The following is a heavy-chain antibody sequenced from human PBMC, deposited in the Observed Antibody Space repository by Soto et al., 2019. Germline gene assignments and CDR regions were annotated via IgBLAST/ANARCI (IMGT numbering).Heavy chain of an antibody. CDR1: GFTFGNYV. V-gene: IGHV3-23*01. Sequence: VQLLESGGDLVQPGGSLKLSCVGSGFTFGNYVMNWVRQAPGKGLEWVASISGTGGSTFYAHAVKGRFTVSRDNSKNTLYLYMSSLRADDTAVYFCAKDRQGCTSGWPNWFDPWGQGTLVTVSS. CDR3: AKDRQGCTSGWPNWFDP. CDR2: ISGTGGST. D-gene: IGHD6-19*01. J-gene: IGHJ5*02.